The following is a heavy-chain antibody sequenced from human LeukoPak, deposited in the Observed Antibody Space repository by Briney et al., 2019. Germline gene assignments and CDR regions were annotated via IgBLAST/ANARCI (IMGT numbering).Heavy chain of an antibody. CDR1: GYTFTSYY. CDR2: INPSGGDT. Sequence: LWASVKVSCKTSGYTFTSYYMQWVRQAPGQGLEWMGIINPSGGDTSYAQKFQGRVTMTTDTSTSTAYMELRSLRSDDTAVYYCARDRVNWGRGIGYWGQGTLVTVSS. V-gene: IGHV1-46*01. CDR3: ARDRVNWGRGIGY. J-gene: IGHJ4*02. D-gene: IGHD7-27*01.